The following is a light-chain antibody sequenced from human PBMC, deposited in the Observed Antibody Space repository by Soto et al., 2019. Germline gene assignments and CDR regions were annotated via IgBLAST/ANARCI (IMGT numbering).Light chain of an antibody. CDR1: QGISSY. Sequence: VIWMTQSPSLLAASTGDRVTISCRMSQGISSYLAWYQQKPGKAPELLIYDASSLESGVPSRFSGSGSGTEFTLTISSLQPDDFATYYCQQYNSYSSLTFGGGTKVDIK. J-gene: IGKJ4*01. CDR2: DAS. V-gene: IGKV1D-8*03. CDR3: QQYNSYSSLT.